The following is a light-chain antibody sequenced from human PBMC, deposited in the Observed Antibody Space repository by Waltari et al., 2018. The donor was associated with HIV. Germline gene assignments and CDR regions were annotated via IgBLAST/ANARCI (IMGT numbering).Light chain of an antibody. CDR1: DKNVGHEG. Sequence: AGLTQPSSVSKGLGQNVTLTCTGHDKNVGHEGEDWLLRHEGHPPEVLSYRGGARPAGISQKYSASRSGNTASLTITGLRVDDEAVYYCSAWDSSLSEWVFGGGTKLTVL. V-gene: IGLV10-54*01. CDR3: SAWDSSLSEWV. J-gene: IGLJ3*02. CDR2: RGG.